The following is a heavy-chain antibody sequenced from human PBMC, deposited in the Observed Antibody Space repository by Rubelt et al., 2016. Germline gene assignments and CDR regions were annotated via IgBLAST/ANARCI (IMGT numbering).Heavy chain of an antibody. D-gene: IGHD3-22*01. Sequence: QVQLQESGPGLVKPSQTLSLTCTVSGGSVSSGAYYWSWIRQHPGKGLEWIGYIYYSGSTYYNPSLKSRVTISVDTSKNQFSLKLSSVTAADTAVYYCARDFYDSTTYYYYYMDVWGKGTTVTVSS. CDR2: IYYSGST. CDR3: ARDFYDSTTYYYYYMDV. J-gene: IGHJ6*03. V-gene: IGHV4-31*03. CDR1: GGSVSSGAYY.